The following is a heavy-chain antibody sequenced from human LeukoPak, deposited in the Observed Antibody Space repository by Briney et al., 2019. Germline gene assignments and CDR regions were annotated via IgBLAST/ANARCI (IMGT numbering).Heavy chain of an antibody. Sequence: ASVKLSCTASGYTFTSYYMHWVRQAPGQGLEWMGIINPSGGSTSYAQKFQGRVTMTRDTSTSTVYMELSSLRSEDTAVYYCARSVGATTWIDYWGQGTLVTVSS. V-gene: IGHV1-46*01. D-gene: IGHD1-26*01. CDR2: INPSGGST. CDR1: GYTFTSYY. CDR3: ARSVGATTWIDY. J-gene: IGHJ4*02.